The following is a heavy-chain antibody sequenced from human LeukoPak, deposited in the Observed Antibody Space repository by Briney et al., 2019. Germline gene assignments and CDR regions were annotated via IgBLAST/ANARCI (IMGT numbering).Heavy chain of an antibody. Sequence: ASVKVSCKASGYTFTSYINWVRQAPGQGLEWMGWINPNSGGTNYAQKFQGRVTMTRDTSISTAYMELSRLRSDDTAVYYCASLSGMDVWGQGTTVTVSS. CDR1: GYTFTSY. V-gene: IGHV1-2*02. D-gene: IGHD3-16*02. CDR3: ASLSGMDV. CDR2: INPNSGGT. J-gene: IGHJ6*02.